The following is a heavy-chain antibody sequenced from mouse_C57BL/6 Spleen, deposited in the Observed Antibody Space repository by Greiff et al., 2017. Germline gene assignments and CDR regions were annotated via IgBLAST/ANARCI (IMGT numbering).Heavy chain of an antibody. CDR2: IYPGDGDT. Sequence: QVQLQQSGAELVKPGASVKISCKASGYAFSSYWMNWVKQRPGQGLEWIGQIYPGDGDTNYNGKFKGKATLTADKSSSTAYMQLSSLTFEDSAVYFCARQLRLPYYIDYWGQGTTLTVSS. CDR1: GYAFSSYW. D-gene: IGHD3-2*02. V-gene: IGHV1-80*01. J-gene: IGHJ2*01. CDR3: ARQLRLPYYIDY.